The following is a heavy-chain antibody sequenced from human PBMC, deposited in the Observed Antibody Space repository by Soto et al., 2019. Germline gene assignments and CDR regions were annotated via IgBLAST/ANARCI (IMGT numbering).Heavy chain of an antibody. J-gene: IGHJ5*02. CDR3: AKDYGYSSVRWFDP. CDR2: ILPISGTA. D-gene: IGHD6-19*01. Sequence: ASVKVSCKASGGTFSLYGFGWVRQVPGHGPEWMGGILPISGTANYALKFQGRVTISVDKSTSTGYLELKSLTSDDTAVYYCAKDYGYSSVRWFDPWGQGTLVTVSS. CDR1: GGTFSLYG. V-gene: IGHV1-69*06.